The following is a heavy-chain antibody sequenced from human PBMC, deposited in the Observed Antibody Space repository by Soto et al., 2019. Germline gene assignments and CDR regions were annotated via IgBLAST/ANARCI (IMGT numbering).Heavy chain of an antibody. Sequence: GGSLRLSCAASGFTFSNAWMNWVRQAPGKGLEWVGRIKSKTDGGTTDYAASVKGRFTISRDDSKNTAYLQMNSLKTEDTAVYYCTRHLYATGYNWFDPWGQGTLVTVSS. D-gene: IGHD4-17*01. V-gene: IGHV3-15*07. CDR2: IKSKTDGGTT. CDR1: GFTFSNAW. CDR3: TRHLYATGYNWFDP. J-gene: IGHJ5*02.